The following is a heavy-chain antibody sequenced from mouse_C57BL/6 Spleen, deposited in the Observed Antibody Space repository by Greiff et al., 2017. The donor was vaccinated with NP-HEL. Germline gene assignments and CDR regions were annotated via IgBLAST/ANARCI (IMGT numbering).Heavy chain of an antibody. D-gene: IGHD3-2*02. CDR1: GYTFTSYW. Sequence: QVQLQQPGAELVRPGSSVKLSCKASGYTFTSYWMDWVKQRPGQGLEWIGNIYPSDSETHYNQKFKDKATLTVDKSSSTAYMQLSSLTSEDSAVYYCARWGQLRLPFAYWGQGTLVTVSA. J-gene: IGHJ3*01. V-gene: IGHV1-61*01. CDR3: ARWGQLRLPFAY. CDR2: IYPSDSET.